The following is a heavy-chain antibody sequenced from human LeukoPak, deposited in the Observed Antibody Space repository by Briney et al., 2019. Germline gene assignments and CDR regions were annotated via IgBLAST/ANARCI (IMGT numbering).Heavy chain of an antibody. J-gene: IGHJ6*03. CDR2: IRSKAYGGTT. V-gene: IGHV3-49*04. CDR1: GFTFGDYA. D-gene: IGHD2-15*01. CDR3: SRVASLGYYYYMDV. Sequence: PGGSLGLSCTASGFTFGDYAMSWVRQAPGKGLEWVGFIRSKAYGGTTEYAASVKGRFTISRDDSKSIAYLQMNSLKTEDTAVYYCSRVASLGYYYYMDVWGKGTTVTVSS.